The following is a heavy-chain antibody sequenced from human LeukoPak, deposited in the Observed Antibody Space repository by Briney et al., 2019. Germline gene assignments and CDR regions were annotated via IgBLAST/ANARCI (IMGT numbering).Heavy chain of an antibody. J-gene: IGHJ4*02. CDR3: ASGNSGSYYFGY. D-gene: IGHD1-26*01. Sequence: ASVKVSCKASGGTFSSYAISWVRQAPGQGLEWMGGIIPIFGTANYAQKFQGRVTITADESTSTAYMELSSLRSEDTAVYYCASGNSGSYYFGYWGQGTLVTVSS. V-gene: IGHV1-69*13. CDR2: IIPIFGTA. CDR1: GGTFSSYA.